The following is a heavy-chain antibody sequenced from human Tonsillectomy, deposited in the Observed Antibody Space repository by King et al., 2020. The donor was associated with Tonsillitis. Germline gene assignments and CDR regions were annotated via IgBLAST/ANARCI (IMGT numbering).Heavy chain of an antibody. Sequence: QLQESGPGLVKHSETLSLTCTVSGGSISSSSYYWGWIRQPPGKGLEWIGSIYYSGSTYYNPSLKSRVTISVDTSKNQFSLKLSSVTAADTAVYYCARPHSDYDMLTGFYYYYGIDIWGQGTTVTVSS. V-gene: IGHV4-39*07. CDR1: GGSISSSSYY. J-gene: IGHJ6*02. CDR3: ARPHSDYDMLTGFYYYYGIDI. D-gene: IGHD3-9*01. CDR2: IYYSGST.